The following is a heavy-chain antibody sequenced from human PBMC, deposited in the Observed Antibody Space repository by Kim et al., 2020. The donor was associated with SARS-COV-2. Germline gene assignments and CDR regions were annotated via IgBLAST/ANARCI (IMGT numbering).Heavy chain of an antibody. V-gene: IGHV3-13*01. CDR1: GFTFSGYD. CDR2: IDAAGTT. Sequence: GGSLRLSCAASGFTFSGYDMHWVRQVREKGPEWVSAIDAAGTTFYSGSVKGRFTISRENAKNSLYLQMDSLTAGDAAVYYCVRGRGAWPNWFDPWGQGTLVTVSS. CDR3: VRGRGAWPNWFDP. J-gene: IGHJ5*02.